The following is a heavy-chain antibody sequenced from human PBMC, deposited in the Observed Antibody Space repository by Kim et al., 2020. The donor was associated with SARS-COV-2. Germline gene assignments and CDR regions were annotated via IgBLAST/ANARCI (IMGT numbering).Heavy chain of an antibody. CDR2: LSGSGANT. D-gene: IGHD3-10*02. Sequence: GGSLRLSCAASGFTFSSYALSWVRQAPGKGLEWVSGLSGSGANTYYADSVKGRFTISRDNSKSMLYLRMTSLRVEDMAMYYCARGDPTVLCYDRGYDYW. V-gene: IGHV3-23*01. J-gene: IGHJ4*01. CDR3: ARGDPTVLCYDRGYDY. CDR1: GFTFSSYA.